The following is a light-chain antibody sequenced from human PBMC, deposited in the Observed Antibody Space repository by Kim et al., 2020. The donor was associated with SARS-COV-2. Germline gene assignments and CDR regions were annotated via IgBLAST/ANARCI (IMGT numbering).Light chain of an antibody. V-gene: IGKV3-20*01. CDR1: QSVENNF. CDR2: AAS. CDR3: QQYGDSKI. Sequence: EIVLTQSPGTLSLSPGERATLSCRGSQSVENNFLAWYQQKPGQAPRLLIYAASTRATGIPDRFSGSGSGTDFTLTISRLEPEDFAVYYCQQYGDSKIFGQGTKLEI. J-gene: IGKJ2*01.